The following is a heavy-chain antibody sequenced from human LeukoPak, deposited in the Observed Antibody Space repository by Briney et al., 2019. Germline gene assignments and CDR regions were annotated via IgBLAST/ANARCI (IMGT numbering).Heavy chain of an antibody. J-gene: IGHJ3*02. CDR3: ASADDYYDSSGYYPDAFDI. Sequence: SGTLSLTCAVSGGSISSSSYYWGWIRQPPGKGLEWIGSIYYSGSTYYNPSLKSRVTISVDTSKNQFSLKLSSVTAADTAVYYCASADDYYDSSGYYPDAFDIWGQGTMVTVSS. CDR2: IYYSGST. CDR1: GGSISSSSYY. V-gene: IGHV4-39*07. D-gene: IGHD3-22*01.